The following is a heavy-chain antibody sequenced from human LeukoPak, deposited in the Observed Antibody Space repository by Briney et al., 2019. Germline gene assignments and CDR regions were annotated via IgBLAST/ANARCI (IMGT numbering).Heavy chain of an antibody. Sequence: GGSLRLSCAASGFTFSSYGMHWVRQAPGKGLEWVANIKQDGSEKNYVDSVKGRFTISRDNAQNSLYLQMSGLRAEDTAMYYCVRDADFYKGDYWGQGTLVTVSS. CDR1: GFTFSSYG. CDR3: VRDADFYKGDY. J-gene: IGHJ4*02. D-gene: IGHD5-24*01. V-gene: IGHV3-7*03. CDR2: IKQDGSEK.